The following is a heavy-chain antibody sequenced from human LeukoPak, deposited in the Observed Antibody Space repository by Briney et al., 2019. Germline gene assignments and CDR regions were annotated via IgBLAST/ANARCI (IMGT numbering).Heavy chain of an antibody. Sequence: SETLSLTCTVSGVSISSSNSYWGWIRQPPGKGLEWIGYISYRGSTKYNPSLKSRVTISVDTSKNQFSLQLNSVSPEDAAVYYCARVNSWTEEPDTGFDYWGQGILVTVSS. J-gene: IGHJ4*02. V-gene: IGHV4-61*05. D-gene: IGHD1-14*01. CDR3: ARVNSWTEEPDTGFDY. CDR2: ISYRGST. CDR1: GVSISSSNSY.